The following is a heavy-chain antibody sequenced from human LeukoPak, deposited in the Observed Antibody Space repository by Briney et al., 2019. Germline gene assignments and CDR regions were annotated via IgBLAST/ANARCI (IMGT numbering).Heavy chain of an antibody. V-gene: IGHV3-74*01. D-gene: IGHD3-10*01. CDR2: INSDGTTT. J-gene: IGHJ4*02. Sequence: PGGSLRLSCAASGFTFSTYWMHWVRQAPGKGLVWVSRINSDGTTTDYADSVKGRFTISRDNAKNTLYLQMNSLRAEDTAVYYCSSQIWVRELFAHYWGRGTLVTVSS. CDR3: SSQIWVRELFAHY. CDR1: GFTFSTYW.